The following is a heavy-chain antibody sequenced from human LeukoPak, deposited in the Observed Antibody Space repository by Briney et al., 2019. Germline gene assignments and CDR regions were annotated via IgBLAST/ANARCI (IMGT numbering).Heavy chain of an antibody. CDR3: ARALYSGGWYSDY. Sequence: ASVKVSCKASGYTFTNYYIHWVRQAPGQGLEWMGWINPDSGGTNCAQKFQGWVTMTRDTSISTAYMELSRLKSDDTAMYYCARALYSGGWYSDYWGQGIVVTVS. D-gene: IGHD6-19*01. CDR1: GYTFTNYY. J-gene: IGHJ4*02. CDR2: INPDSGGT. V-gene: IGHV1-2*04.